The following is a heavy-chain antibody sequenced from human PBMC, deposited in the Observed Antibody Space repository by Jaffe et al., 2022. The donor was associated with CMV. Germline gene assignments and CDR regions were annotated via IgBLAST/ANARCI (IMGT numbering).Heavy chain of an antibody. CDR2: IKSKSDGGTT. CDR3: STDGTTEIYYYYHAMDV. CDR1: GFTLSNAR. J-gene: IGHJ6*02. V-gene: IGHV3-15*01. Sequence: VQLVESGGGLVKPGGSLRLSCAASGFTLSNARMSWVRQAPGKGLEWVGRIKSKSDGGTTDYAAPVKGRFTISRDDSENTLYLQMNSLKTEDTAVYYCSTDGTTEIYYYYHAMDVWGQGTTVTVSS. D-gene: IGHD1-7*01.